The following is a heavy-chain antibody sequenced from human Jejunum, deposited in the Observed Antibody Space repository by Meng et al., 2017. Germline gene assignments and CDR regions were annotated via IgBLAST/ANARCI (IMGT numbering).Heavy chain of an antibody. J-gene: IGHJ4*02. CDR3: SRERGYYGFLDY. Sequence: PGLVPPSQTHSLTVATPSTRASVNSTAWHWSRQSPSRELEWLGRIYYTSKCNNDYAVSVKSQITINPDTATTQISLQLNPVTPEATAVYYCSRERGYYGFLDYWGQGTLVTVSS. V-gene: IGHV6-1*01. CDR1: STRASVNSTA. CDR2: IYYTSKCNN. D-gene: IGHD1-26*01.